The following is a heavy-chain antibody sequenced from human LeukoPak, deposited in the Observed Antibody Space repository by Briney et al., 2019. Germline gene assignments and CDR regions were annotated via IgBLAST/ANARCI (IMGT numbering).Heavy chain of an antibody. CDR3: PKLATSDTGETY. D-gene: IGHD3-16*01. CDR1: GYTFTINH. Sequence: GASVKVSCQASGYTFTINHIHWVRQAPGQGREWMGVINPSGDSTTYAQNFQGRVTMTRDTSTNTVYMELRSLRSEDTAIYYLPKLATSDTGETYWGQGTLVTVSS. J-gene: IGHJ4*02. V-gene: IGHV1-46*01. CDR2: INPSGDST.